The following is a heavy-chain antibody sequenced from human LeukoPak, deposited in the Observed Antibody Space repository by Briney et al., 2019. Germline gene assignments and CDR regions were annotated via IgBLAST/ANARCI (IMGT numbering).Heavy chain of an antibody. CDR2: IYTSGST. CDR3: ARVGRISYSSSSYYYYYMDV. D-gene: IGHD6-6*01. J-gene: IGHJ6*03. Sequence: SETLSLTCTVSGGSISSGSYYWSWIRQPAGKGLEWIGRIYTSGSTNYNPSLKSRVTISVDTSKNQFSLKLSSVTAADTAVYYCARVGRISYSSSSYYYYYMDVWGKGTTVTVSS. CDR1: GGSISSGSYY. V-gene: IGHV4-61*02.